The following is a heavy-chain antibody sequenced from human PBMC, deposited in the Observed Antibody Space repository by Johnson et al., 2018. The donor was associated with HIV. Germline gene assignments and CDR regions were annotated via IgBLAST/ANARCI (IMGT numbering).Heavy chain of an antibody. CDR1: GFTFSSYG. J-gene: IGHJ3*02. CDR2: IYSGGST. Sequence: QVQLVESGGGVVQPGGSLRLSCAASGFTFSSYGMHWVRQAPGKGLEWVAFIYSGGSTYYADSVKGRFTISRDNSKNTLYLQMNSLRAEDTAVYYCARDGQDRDDAFDIWGQGTMVTVSS. V-gene: IGHV3-NL1*01. CDR3: ARDGQDRDDAFDI. D-gene: IGHD3-22*01.